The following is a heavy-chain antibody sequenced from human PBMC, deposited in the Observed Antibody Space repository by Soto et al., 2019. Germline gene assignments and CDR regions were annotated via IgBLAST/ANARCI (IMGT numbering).Heavy chain of an antibody. D-gene: IGHD6-19*01. CDR3: ARGLIAVAGIGWDYFDY. V-gene: IGHV4-34*01. Sequence: QVQLQQWGAGLLKPSETLSLTCAVYGGSFSGYYWSWIRQPPGKGLEWIGEINHSGSTNYNPSLKRRVTISVDTSKNQFSLKLSSVTAADTAVYYCARGLIAVAGIGWDYFDYWGQGTLVTVSS. J-gene: IGHJ4*02. CDR1: GGSFSGYY. CDR2: INHSGST.